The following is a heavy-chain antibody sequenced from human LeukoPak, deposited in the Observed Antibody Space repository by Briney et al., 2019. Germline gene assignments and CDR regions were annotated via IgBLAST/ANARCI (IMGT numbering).Heavy chain of an antibody. CDR1: GGSISCSSYY. CDR3: ARFKSGYSSSWYYFDY. J-gene: IGHJ4*02. V-gene: IGHV4-39*01. Sequence: SETLSLTCTVSGGSISCSSYYWGWIRQPPGKGLEWVGSIYYSGSTYYNPSLKSRVTISVDTSKNQFSLKLSSVTAADTAVYYCARFKSGYSSSWYYFDYWGQGTLVTVSS. CDR2: IYYSGST. D-gene: IGHD6-13*01.